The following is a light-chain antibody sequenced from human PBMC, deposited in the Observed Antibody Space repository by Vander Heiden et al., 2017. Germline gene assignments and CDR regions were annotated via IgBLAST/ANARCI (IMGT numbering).Light chain of an antibody. CDR2: AAS. J-gene: IGKJ2*01. CDR3: QQLNTYQT. CDR1: QDISNY. Sequence: IQFTQSLSSLSASVGDRVTITCRASQDISNYVAWYQQKPGKAPKLLIYAASTLEGGVPSRFSGSGSGTDFTLTISSLQPADFATYYCQQLNTYQTFGQGTKLEIE. V-gene: IGKV1-9*01.